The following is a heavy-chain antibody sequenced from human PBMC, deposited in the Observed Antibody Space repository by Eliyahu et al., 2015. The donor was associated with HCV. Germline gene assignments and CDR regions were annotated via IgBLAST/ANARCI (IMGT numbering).Heavy chain of an antibody. Sequence: QITMEESGPTLVKPKQTLTLTCSLSGFSLSTDGVGVAWLXQPPGKALEWLALXXWNDDKRYSPSLESRLTITKDTSKNQVVLTMADMDPVDTATYYCSYVDYEGYFDYWGQGTLVTVPS. V-gene: IGHV2-5*01. CDR1: GFSLSTDGVG. D-gene: IGHD4-17*01. CDR2: XXWNDDK. J-gene: IGHJ4*02. CDR3: SYVDYEGYFDY.